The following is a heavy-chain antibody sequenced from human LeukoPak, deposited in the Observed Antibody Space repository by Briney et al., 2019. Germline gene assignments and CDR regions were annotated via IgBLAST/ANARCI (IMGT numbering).Heavy chain of an antibody. V-gene: IGHV3-23*01. CDR3: AKYFYLGSKQQLVNGAFDI. D-gene: IGHD6-13*01. J-gene: IGHJ3*02. CDR1: GFTFSSYA. CDR2: ISGSGGST. Sequence: GGSLRLSCAASGFTFSSYAMSWVRQAPGKGLEWVSAISGSGGSTYYAGSVKGRFTISRDNSKNTLYLQMNSLRAEDTAVYYCAKYFYLGSKQQLVNGAFDIWGQGTMVTVSS.